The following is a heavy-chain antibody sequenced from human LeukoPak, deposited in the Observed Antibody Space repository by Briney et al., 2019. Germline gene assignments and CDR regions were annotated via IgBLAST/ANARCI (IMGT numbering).Heavy chain of an antibody. Sequence: GGSLRLSCAASGFTFSSYAMSWVRQAPGKGLGWVSAISGSGGSTYYADSVKGRFTISRDNAKNSLYLQMNSLGAEDTAVYYCARDLNLNFWGQGTLVTVSS. J-gene: IGHJ4*02. CDR1: GFTFSSYA. D-gene: IGHD5-24*01. CDR2: ISGSGGST. V-gene: IGHV3-23*01. CDR3: ARDLNLNF.